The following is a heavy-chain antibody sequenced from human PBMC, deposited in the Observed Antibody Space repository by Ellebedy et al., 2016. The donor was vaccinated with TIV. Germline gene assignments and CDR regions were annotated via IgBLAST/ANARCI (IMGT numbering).Heavy chain of an antibody. CDR3: ATDVYESIGYYYVTYSDS. Sequence: PGGSLRLSCAASGFTFSIENMNRLRQAPGKGLEWVSSISGNGHYIYSADSVKCRFAISRENDKNSLYLHMNSLRGEDTAVYYCATDVYESIGYYYVTYSDSWGQGTLVTVSS. D-gene: IGHD3-22*01. CDR1: GFTFSIEN. V-gene: IGHV3-21*01. J-gene: IGHJ4*02. CDR2: ISGNGHYI.